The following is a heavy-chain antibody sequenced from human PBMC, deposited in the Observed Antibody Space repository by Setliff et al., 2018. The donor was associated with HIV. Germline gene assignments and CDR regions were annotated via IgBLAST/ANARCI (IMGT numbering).Heavy chain of an antibody. D-gene: IGHD3-10*01. CDR2: ASPSGGTT. CDR1: DLAFSSYA. Sequence: GGSLRLSCQASDLAFSSYAMSWVRQAPGKGLEWVSIASPSGGTTYYADSVKGRFTISRDNSKSTLYLQMKSLRAEDAAVYYCARQRVVRERGYFHFYGMDVWGQGTTVTVSS. J-gene: IGHJ6*02. CDR3: ARQRVVRERGYFHFYGMDV. V-gene: IGHV3-23*01.